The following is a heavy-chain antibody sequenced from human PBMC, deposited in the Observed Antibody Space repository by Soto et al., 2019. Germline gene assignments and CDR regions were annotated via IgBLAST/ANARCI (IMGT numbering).Heavy chain of an antibody. CDR2: MNTNSGNT. CDR1: GYTFTSYD. Sequence: QVQLVQSGAEVKKPGASVKVSCKASGYTFTSYDINWVRQATGQGLEWMGWMNTNSGNTGYAQEFQGRVTMTRTTSISTAYMELSSLRSEDTAVYYCARWPDGYYYYGMDVWGQGTTVTVSS. J-gene: IGHJ6*02. CDR3: ARWPDGYYYYGMDV. V-gene: IGHV1-8*01.